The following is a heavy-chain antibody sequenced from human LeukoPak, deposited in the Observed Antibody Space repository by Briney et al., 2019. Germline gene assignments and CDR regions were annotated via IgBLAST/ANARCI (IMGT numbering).Heavy chain of an antibody. CDR3: ARVGCSGGSCYSTDLFDY. J-gene: IGHJ4*02. CDR1: GYTFTGYY. V-gene: IGHV1-2*02. CDR2: INPNSGGT. D-gene: IGHD2-15*01. Sequence: ALVKVSCKASGYTFTGYYMHWVRQAPGQGPEWMGWINPNSGGTNYAQKFQGRVTMTRDTSISTAYMELSRLRSDDTAVYYCARVGCSGGSCYSTDLFDYWGQGTLVTVSS.